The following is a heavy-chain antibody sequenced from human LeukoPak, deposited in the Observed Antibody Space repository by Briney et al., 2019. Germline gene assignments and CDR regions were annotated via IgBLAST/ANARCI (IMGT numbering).Heavy chain of an antibody. J-gene: IGHJ6*02. CDR3: ARVGATIGDYYYYYGMDV. V-gene: IGHV3-74*01. Sequence: GGSLRLSCAASGLTFSSHWMHWVRQAPGKGLVWVSRITNDGSSTTYADSVKGRFTISRDNAKNSLYLQMNSLRAEDTAVYYCARVGATIGDYYYYYGMDVWGQGTTVTVSS. D-gene: IGHD5-12*01. CDR1: GLTFSSHW. CDR2: ITNDGSST.